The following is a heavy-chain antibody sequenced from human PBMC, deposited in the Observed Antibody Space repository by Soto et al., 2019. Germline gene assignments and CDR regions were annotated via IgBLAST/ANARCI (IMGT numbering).Heavy chain of an antibody. CDR2: IYYSGST. CDR1: GGSISSSSYY. J-gene: IGHJ2*01. CDR3: ARRPLWRFGTAVTTAYWYFDL. V-gene: IGHV4-39*01. Sequence: SETLSLTCTVSGGSISSSSYYWGWIRQPPGKGLEWIGSIYYSGSTYYNPSLKSRVTISVDTSKNQFSLKLSSVTAADTAVYYCARRPLWRFGTAVTTAYWYFDLSGRGTLDIVSS. D-gene: IGHD4-17*01.